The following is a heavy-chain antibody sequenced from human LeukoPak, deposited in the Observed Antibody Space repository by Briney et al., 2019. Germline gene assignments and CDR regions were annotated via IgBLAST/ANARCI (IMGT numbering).Heavy chain of an antibody. Sequence: SSETLSLTCTVSGVSMGAYYWSWIRQPPGKGLEWIGYVYYRGITNYNPSLQSRVTISMDTSKNQFSLNLNSVTATDTALFFCARGVPVSWGGYYFDSWGQGTLVTVSS. CDR3: ARGVPVSWGGYYFDS. V-gene: IGHV4-59*01. CDR2: VYYRGIT. D-gene: IGHD3-10*01. J-gene: IGHJ4*02. CDR1: GVSMGAYY.